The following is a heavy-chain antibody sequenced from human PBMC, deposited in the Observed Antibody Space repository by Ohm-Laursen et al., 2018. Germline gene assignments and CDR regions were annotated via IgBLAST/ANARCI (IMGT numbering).Heavy chain of an antibody. V-gene: IGHV4-34*01. D-gene: IGHD3-22*01. Sequence: SDTLSLTCTVYGGSFSGYYWSWIRQPPGKGLEWIGEINHSGSTNYNPSLKSRVTISVDTSKNQFSLKLSSVTAADTAVYYCARGGSGYYSRTFDYWGQGTLVTVSS. CDR2: INHSGST. CDR1: GGSFSGYY. CDR3: ARGGSGYYSRTFDY. J-gene: IGHJ4*02.